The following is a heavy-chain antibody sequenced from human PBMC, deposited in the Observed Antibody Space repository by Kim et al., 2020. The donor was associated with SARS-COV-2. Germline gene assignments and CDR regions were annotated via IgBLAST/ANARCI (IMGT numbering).Heavy chain of an antibody. J-gene: IGHJ6*02. Sequence: GGSLRLSCAASGFTFSSYWMSWVRQAPGKGLEWVANIKQDGSEKYYVDSVKGRFTISRDNAKNSLYLQMNSLRAEDTAVYYCARDFWNYYYYYGMDVWGQGTTVTVSS. D-gene: IGHD3-3*01. CDR1: GFTFSSYW. CDR3: ARDFWNYYYYYGMDV. V-gene: IGHV3-7*01. CDR2: IKQDGSEK.